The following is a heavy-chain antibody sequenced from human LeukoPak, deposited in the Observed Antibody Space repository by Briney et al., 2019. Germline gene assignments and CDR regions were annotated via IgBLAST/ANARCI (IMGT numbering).Heavy chain of an antibody. J-gene: IGHJ3*02. CDR1: GFTFTRYT. CDR2: ISGSGGRT. Sequence: GESLRLSCAASGFTFTRYTMHWVRQAPGKGLEWVSGISGSGGRTDYADSVKGRFIISRDNAKNTLFLQMNSLRAEDTAVYYCAKGSREWELLDAFDIWGQGTMVTVSS. D-gene: IGHD1-26*01. CDR3: AKGSREWELLDAFDI. V-gene: IGHV3-23*01.